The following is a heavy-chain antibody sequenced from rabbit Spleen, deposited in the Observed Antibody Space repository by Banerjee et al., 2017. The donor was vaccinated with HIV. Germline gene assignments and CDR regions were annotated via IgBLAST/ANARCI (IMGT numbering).Heavy chain of an antibody. V-gene: IGHV1S40*01. D-gene: IGHD8-1*01. CDR1: GFSFSDRDV. J-gene: IGHJ4*01. Sequence: QSLEESGGDLVKPGASLTLTCKASGFSFSDRDVMCWVRQAPGKGLEWIACINCATGKAVYASWAKGRFTISRTSSTTVTLQMTSLTAADTAKYFCARGLGNSYWGYYFNLWGPGTLVTVS. CDR3: ARGLGNSYWGYYFNL. CDR2: INCATGKA.